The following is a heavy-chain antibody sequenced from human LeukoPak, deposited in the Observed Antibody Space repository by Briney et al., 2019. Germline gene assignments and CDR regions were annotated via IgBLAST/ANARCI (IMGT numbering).Heavy chain of an antibody. D-gene: IGHD3-10*01. CDR1: GFTFSSYA. V-gene: IGHV3-30-3*01. J-gene: IGHJ6*02. CDR3: ARESLLDYYGSGSYEPYYYYYGMDV. CDR2: ISYDGSNK. Sequence: GGSLRLSCAASGFTFSSYAMHWVRQAPGKGLEWVAVISYDGSNKYYADSVKGRFTTSRDNSKNTLYLQMNSLRAEDTAVYYCARESLLDYYGSGSYEPYYYYYGMDVWGQGTTVTVSS.